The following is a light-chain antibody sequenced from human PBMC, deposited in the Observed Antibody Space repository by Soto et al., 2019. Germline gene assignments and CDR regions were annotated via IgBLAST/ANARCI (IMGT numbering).Light chain of an antibody. Sequence: EIVLTQSPGTLSLSPVERATRSCRASQSVSSSYLAWYQQKPGQAPRLLIYGASSRATGIPDRFSGSGSGTDCTLTISRLEREDFSVYYCQQRYNWPVTFGQGTRLEI. CDR2: GAS. CDR1: QSVSSSY. CDR3: QQRYNWPVT. V-gene: IGKV3D-20*02. J-gene: IGKJ5*01.